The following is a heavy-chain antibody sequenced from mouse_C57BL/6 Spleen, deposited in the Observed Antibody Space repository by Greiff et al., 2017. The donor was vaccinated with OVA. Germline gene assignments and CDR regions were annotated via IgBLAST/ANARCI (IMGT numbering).Heavy chain of an antibody. D-gene: IGHD2-2*01. CDR1: GFTFSSYA. V-gene: IGHV5-4*01. CDR3: AREGLRRDYAMDY. J-gene: IGHJ4*01. Sequence: VQLKESGGGLVKPGGSLKLSCAASGFTFSSYAMSWVRQTPEKRLEWVATISDGGSYTYYPDNVKGRFTISRDNAKNNLYLQMSHLKSEDTAMYYCAREGLRRDYAMDYWGQGTSVTVSS. CDR2: ISDGGSYT.